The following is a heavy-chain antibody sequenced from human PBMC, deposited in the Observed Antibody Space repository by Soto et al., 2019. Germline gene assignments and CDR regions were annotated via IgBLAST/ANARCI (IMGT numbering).Heavy chain of an antibody. CDR3: TTLKDCSSVRCTGAVDY. Sequence: EVQLVESGGGLVQSGGSLRLSCAASGFTFSVAWMNWVRQPPGKGLEWVGRIKSETDGGTIDYAAPVKDRFTLSRDDSQNTLYLQMNSLKGEDTDIYYCTTLKDCSSVRCTGAVDYWGQGTLVTVSS. CDR1: GFTFSVAW. V-gene: IGHV3-15*01. CDR2: IKSETDGGTI. D-gene: IGHD2-2*01. J-gene: IGHJ4*02.